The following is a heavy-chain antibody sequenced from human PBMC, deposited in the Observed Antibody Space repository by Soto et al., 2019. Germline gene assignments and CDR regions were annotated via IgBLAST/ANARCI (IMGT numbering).Heavy chain of an antibody. Sequence: ASVKVSCKASGYTFSVNYMHWVRQAPGQGLEWIAWINTYTGGTRYAQKFQGRVTVTWDTSISTAFMELSGLRSDDTAIYFCARAFCSDIGCSDYFDSWGQGTLVTVSS. CDR2: INTYTGGT. CDR3: ARAFCSDIGCSDYFDS. V-gene: IGHV1-2*02. D-gene: IGHD3-3*02. CDR1: GYTFSVNY. J-gene: IGHJ4*02.